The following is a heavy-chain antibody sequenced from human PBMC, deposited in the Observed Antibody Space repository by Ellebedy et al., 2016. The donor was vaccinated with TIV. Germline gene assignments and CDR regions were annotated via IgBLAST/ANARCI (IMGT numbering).Heavy chain of an antibody. CDR1: GYSLTELS. J-gene: IGHJ4*02. CDR2: FDPEDVET. V-gene: IGHV1-24*01. Sequence: AASVKVSCKVSGYSLTELSIDWVRQAPGKGLEWMGTFDPEDVETVYAQKFQGRVTMTWDTSTDTGYMQLSGLRSEDTAVYYGAKEPHHSSGWSYWGQGTLVTVSS. CDR3: AKEPHHSSGWSY. D-gene: IGHD6-19*01.